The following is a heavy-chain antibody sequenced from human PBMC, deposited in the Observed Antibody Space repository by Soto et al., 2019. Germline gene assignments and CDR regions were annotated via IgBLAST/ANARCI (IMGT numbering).Heavy chain of an antibody. CDR3: AKDSRVTMVRGVIIPPGY. J-gene: IGHJ4*02. CDR1: GFTFSNYA. D-gene: IGHD3-10*01. V-gene: IGHV3-23*01. CDR2: ISGSDGST. Sequence: EVQLLESGGGLVQPGGSLTLSCVASGFTFSNYAMSWVRQARGKGLEWVSAISGSDGSTYYADSVKGRFTISRDNSKNTLYLQMNSLRAEDTAVYYCAKDSRVTMVRGVIIPPGYWGQGTLVTVSS.